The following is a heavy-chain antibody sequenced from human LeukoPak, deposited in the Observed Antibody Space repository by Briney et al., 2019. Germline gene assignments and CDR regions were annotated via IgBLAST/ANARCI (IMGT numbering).Heavy chain of an antibody. CDR2: INPKSGGT. D-gene: IGHD6-19*01. V-gene: IGHV1-2*02. CDR1: GFIFIDYY. CDR3: ARYSSGWSTSLDY. J-gene: IGHJ4*02. Sequence: GASVKVSCKTSGFIFIDYYIYWVRQAPGQGLEWMGLINPKSGGTSYAQKFQGRVTMTRDTSISTAYMELSSLRSEDTAVYYCARYSSGWSTSLDYWGQGTLVTVSS.